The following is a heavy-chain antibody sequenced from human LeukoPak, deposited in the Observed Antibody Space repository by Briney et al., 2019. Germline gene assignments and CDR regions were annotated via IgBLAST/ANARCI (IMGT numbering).Heavy chain of an antibody. J-gene: IGHJ4*02. V-gene: IGHV3-23*01. Sequence: GGSLRLSCAASGFTFSSYAMSWVRQAPGKGLEWVSAISGSGGSTYYADSVKGRFTISRDNSKNTLYLQMNSLRAEDTAVYYCAKEGHYYDSSGYYHFDYWGQGTLVTVSS. CDR2: ISGSGGST. D-gene: IGHD3-22*01. CDR3: AKEGHYYDSSGYYHFDY. CDR1: GFTFSSYA.